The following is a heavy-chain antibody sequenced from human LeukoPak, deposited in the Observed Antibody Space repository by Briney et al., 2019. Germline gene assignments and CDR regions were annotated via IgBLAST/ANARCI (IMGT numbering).Heavy chain of an antibody. V-gene: IGHV1-2*02. CDR2: INPNSGGT. CDR1: GYTFTGYY. Sequence: ASVKVSCKASGYTFTGYYMHWVRQAPGQGLEWMGWINPNSGGTNYAQKFQGRVTMTRDTSISTAYMELCRLRSDDTAVYYCASRGYCSSTSCAYGVDVWGQGATVTVSS. CDR3: ASRGYCSSTSCAYGVDV. D-gene: IGHD2-2*01. J-gene: IGHJ6*02.